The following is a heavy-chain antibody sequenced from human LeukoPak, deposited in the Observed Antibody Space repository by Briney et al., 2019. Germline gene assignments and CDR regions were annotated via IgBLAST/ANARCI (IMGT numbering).Heavy chain of an antibody. CDR1: DFDFSSHA. D-gene: IGHD4-17*01. CDR3: ANEIRPNDY. V-gene: IGHV3-23*01. CDR2: ISISGTKT. J-gene: IGHJ4*02. Sequence: GGPLRLSCAASDFDFSSHAMTWVRQAPGKGLEWVSAISISGTKTYYGDSVKGRFIISRDNSKNTLYLQMNSLRVEDTAVYYCANEIRPNDYWGQGTLVTVSS.